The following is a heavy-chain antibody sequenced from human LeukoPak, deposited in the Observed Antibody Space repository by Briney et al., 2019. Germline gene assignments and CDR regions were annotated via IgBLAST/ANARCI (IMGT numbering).Heavy chain of an antibody. Sequence: ASVKVSCKASGYTFTSYDINWVRQATGQGLEWMGWMNPNSGNTGYAQKFQGRVTITRNTSISTAYMELSSLRSGDTAVYYCARGRAPRNTMVRGARYYYYMDVWGKGTTVTVSS. CDR2: MNPNSGNT. CDR1: GYTFTSYD. V-gene: IGHV1-8*03. D-gene: IGHD3-10*01. J-gene: IGHJ6*03. CDR3: ARGRAPRNTMVRGARYYYYMDV.